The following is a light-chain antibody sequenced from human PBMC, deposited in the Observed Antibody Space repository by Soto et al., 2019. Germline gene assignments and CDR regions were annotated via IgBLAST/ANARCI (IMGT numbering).Light chain of an antibody. V-gene: IGLV2-23*01. CDR2: EDI. CDR3: CSYAGGTSVV. Sequence: QSALTHPASVSGSPGPAITISCTGSSSDVGKYNLVSWYQHHPGKAPKLMIYEDIERPSGVSNRFSGSKSGNTASLTISGLQTEDEADYYCCSYAGGTSVVFGGGTKLTVL. CDR1: SSDVGKYNL. J-gene: IGLJ2*01.